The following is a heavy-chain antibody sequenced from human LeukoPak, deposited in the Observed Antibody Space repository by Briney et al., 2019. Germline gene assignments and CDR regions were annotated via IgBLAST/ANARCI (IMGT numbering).Heavy chain of an antibody. CDR2: IYYSGST. Sequence: SETLSLTCTVSGGSISSSSYYWGWIRQPPGRGLEWIGSIYYSGSTYYNPSLKSRVTISVDTSKNQFSLKLSSVTAADTAVYYCAIHTPLFDYWGQGTLVTVSS. D-gene: IGHD2-15*01. V-gene: IGHV4-39*01. CDR3: AIHTPLFDY. CDR1: GGSISSSSYY. J-gene: IGHJ4*02.